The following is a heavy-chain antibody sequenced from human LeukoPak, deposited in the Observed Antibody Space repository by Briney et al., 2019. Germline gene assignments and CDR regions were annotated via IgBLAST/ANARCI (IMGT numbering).Heavy chain of an antibody. CDR2: ISSTGGTI. CDR3: ARPTGNAFDI. Sequence: GGSLRLSCAASGFTFSSYEMNWVRQAPGKGVEWVSYISSTGGTIYYADSVKGRFPISRDNAKNSLYLQMNSLRAEDTAVYYCARPTGNAFDIWGQGTMVTVSS. V-gene: IGHV3-48*03. CDR1: GFTFSSYE. J-gene: IGHJ3*02. D-gene: IGHD1-1*01.